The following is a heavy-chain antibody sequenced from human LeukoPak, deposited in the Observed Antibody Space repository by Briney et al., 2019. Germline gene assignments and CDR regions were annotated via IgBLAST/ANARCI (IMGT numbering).Heavy chain of an antibody. CDR2: IYTSGST. CDR1: GGSFSGYY. J-gene: IGHJ4*02. Sequence: TSETLSLTCAVYGGSFSGYYWSWIRQPAGKGLEWIGRIYTSGSTNYNPSLKSRVTMSVDTSKNQFSLKLSSVTVADTAVYYCARGASRDGYRTFDYWGQGTLVTVSS. CDR3: ARGASRDGYRTFDY. V-gene: IGHV4-59*10. D-gene: IGHD5-24*01.